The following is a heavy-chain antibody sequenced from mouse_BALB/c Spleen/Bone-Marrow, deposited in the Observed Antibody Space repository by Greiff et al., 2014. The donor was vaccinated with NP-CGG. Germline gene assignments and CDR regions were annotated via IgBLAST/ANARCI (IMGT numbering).Heavy chain of an antibody. D-gene: IGHD2-1*01. V-gene: IGHV7-3*02. CDR2: VRNKAKGYTT. CDR3: ARDINYGNYWYFDV. J-gene: IGHJ1*01. Sequence: EVKLMESGGGLVQPGGSLRLSCATSGFTFTDYYMSWVRQPPGKALEWLGFVRNKAKGYTTEYSASVKGRFTISRDNSQSILYLQMNTLRAEDSATYCCARDINYGNYWYFDVWGAGTTVTVSS. CDR1: GFTFTDYY.